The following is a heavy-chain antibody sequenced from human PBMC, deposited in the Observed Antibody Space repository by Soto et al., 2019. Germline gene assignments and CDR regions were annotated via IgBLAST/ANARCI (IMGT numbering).Heavy chain of an antibody. CDR2: ISYDGKQT. V-gene: IGHV3-30*03. J-gene: IGHJ2*01. CDR1: GVTFKDYG. CDR3: ARDGWGSNWYFDL. D-gene: IGHD3-16*01. Sequence: GGSLGLSCGAPGVTFKDYGMHWVRQAPGKGLEWVAVISYDGKQTYYADSVKGRFTISKDKSKRTLFLQMNSLRVDDTAVYYCARDGWGSNWYFDLWGRGTLVTVSS.